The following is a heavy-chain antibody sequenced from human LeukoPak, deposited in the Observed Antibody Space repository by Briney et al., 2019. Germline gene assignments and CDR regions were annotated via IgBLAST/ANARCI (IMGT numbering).Heavy chain of an antibody. V-gene: IGHV4-59*01. CDR1: GGSISSYY. Sequence: KTSETLSLTCTVSGGSISSYYWSWIRQPPGKGLEWIGYTYYSGSTNYNPSLKSRVTISVDTSKNQFSLKLSSVTAADTAVYYCARAGGWMDENWFDPWGQGTLVTVSS. J-gene: IGHJ5*02. CDR2: TYYSGST. D-gene: IGHD6-19*01. CDR3: ARAGGWMDENWFDP.